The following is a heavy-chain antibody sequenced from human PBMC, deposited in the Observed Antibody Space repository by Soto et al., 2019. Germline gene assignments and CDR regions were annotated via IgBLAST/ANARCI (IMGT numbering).Heavy chain of an antibody. CDR1: GYSFTSYW. D-gene: IGHD3-3*01. CDR2: IDPSDSYT. CDR3: AKNSDITIFGVVNGGMDV. J-gene: IGHJ6*02. Sequence: LGESLKISCKGSGYSFTSYWITWVRQMPGKGLEWMGRIDPSDSYTNYSPSFQGHVTISADKSINTAYLQWSSLKPSDTAIYYCAKNSDITIFGVVNGGMDVWGQGTTVTVSS. V-gene: IGHV5-10-1*01.